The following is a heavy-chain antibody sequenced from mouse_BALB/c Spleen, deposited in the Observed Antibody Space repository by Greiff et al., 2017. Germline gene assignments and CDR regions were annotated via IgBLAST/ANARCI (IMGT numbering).Heavy chain of an antibody. CDR3: ARCLLPYAMDY. Sequence: QVQLQQSGPGLVQPSQSLSITCTVSGFSLTSYGVHWVRQSPGKGLEWLGVIWSGGSTDYNAAFISRLSISKDNSKSQVFFKMNSLQANDTAIYYCARCLLPYAMDYWGQGTSVTVSS. CDR1: GFSLTSYG. D-gene: IGHD6-1*01. J-gene: IGHJ4*01. CDR2: IWSGGST. V-gene: IGHV2-2*02.